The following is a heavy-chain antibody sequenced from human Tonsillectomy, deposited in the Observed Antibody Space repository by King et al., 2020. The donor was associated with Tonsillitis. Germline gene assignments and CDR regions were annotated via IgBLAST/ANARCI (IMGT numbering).Heavy chain of an antibody. CDR3: AKPMDVILTGTYEIAFDI. CDR1: GFTFSSYA. Sequence: VQLVESGGGLVQPGGSLRLSCAASGFTFSSYAMSWVRQAPGKGLEWVSAISGSGGSTYYADSVKGRFTISRDNSKNTLYLQMNDLRAEDTAVYYCAKPMDVILTGTYEIAFDIWGQGTMVTVSS. D-gene: IGHD3-9*01. J-gene: IGHJ3*02. CDR2: ISGSGGST. V-gene: IGHV3-23*04.